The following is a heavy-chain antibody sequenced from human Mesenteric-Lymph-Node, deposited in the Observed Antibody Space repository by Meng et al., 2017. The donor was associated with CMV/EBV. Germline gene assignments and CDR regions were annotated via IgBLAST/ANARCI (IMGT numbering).Heavy chain of an antibody. CDR3: AKVVGASVDYYYAMDV. Sequence: GESLKISCAASGFTFSSYAMSWVRQAPGKGLEWVSVISAMGGSTYYADSVMGRFTISRDSAKNTLYLQMNSLRAEDTAVYYCAKVVGASVDYYYAMDVWGQGTTVTVSS. CDR2: ISAMGGST. CDR1: GFTFSSYA. D-gene: IGHD1-26*01. V-gene: IGHV3-23*01. J-gene: IGHJ6*02.